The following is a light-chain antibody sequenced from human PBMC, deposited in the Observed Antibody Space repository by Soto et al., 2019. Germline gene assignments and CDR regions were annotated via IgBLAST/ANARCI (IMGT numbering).Light chain of an antibody. Sequence: EIVLTQSPGTLSLSPGESATLSCRASQSVTNNYLAWYQQKPGQAPRLLIADASRSATGIPDRFSGSGSGIEFPLAISRLEPEDFAVYYCQQCARSPLTFGQGTKVEMK. V-gene: IGKV3-20*01. CDR3: QQCARSPLT. CDR1: QSVTNNY. J-gene: IGKJ1*01. CDR2: DAS.